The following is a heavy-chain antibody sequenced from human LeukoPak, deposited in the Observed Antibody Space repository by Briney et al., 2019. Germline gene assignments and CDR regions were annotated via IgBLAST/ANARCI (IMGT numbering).Heavy chain of an antibody. D-gene: IGHD3-10*01. CDR3: ARNYYGSGSYPSYFDY. CDR2: INWNGGST. V-gene: IGHV3-20*01. Sequence: GSLRLSCAASGFTFDDYGMSWVRQAPGKGLEWVSHINWNGGSTGYVDSVKGRFTISRDNAKNSLYLQMNSLRAEDTALYHCARNYYGSGSYPSYFDYWGQGTLVTVSS. CDR1: GFTFDDYG. J-gene: IGHJ4*02.